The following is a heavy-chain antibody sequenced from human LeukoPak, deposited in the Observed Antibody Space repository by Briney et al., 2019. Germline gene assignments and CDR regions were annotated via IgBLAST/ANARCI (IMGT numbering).Heavy chain of an antibody. Sequence: GGSLRLSCAASGFTFSSYGMNWVRQAPGKGLEWVSYISSSGSTIYYADSVKGRFTISRDNAKNSLYLQMNSLRAEDTAVYYCARDAPVTDYWGQGTLVTVSS. V-gene: IGHV3-48*03. J-gene: IGHJ4*02. D-gene: IGHD4-17*01. CDR1: GFTFSSYG. CDR3: ARDAPVTDY. CDR2: ISSSGSTI.